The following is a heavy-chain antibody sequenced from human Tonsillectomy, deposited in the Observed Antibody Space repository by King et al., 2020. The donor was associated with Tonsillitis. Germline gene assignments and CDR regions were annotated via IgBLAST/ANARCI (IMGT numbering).Heavy chain of an antibody. CDR2: ISGSGGST. CDR3: AKLGAPNYDILTGYSTAYYYYGMDV. Sequence: VQLVESGGGLVQPGGSLRLSCAASGFTFSSYAMSWVRQAPGKGLEWVSAISGSGGSTYYADSVKGRFTISRDNSKNTLYLQMNSLRAEDTAVYYCAKLGAPNYDILTGYSTAYYYYGMDVWGQGTTVTVSS. CDR1: GFTFSSYA. V-gene: IGHV3-23*04. D-gene: IGHD3-9*01. J-gene: IGHJ6*02.